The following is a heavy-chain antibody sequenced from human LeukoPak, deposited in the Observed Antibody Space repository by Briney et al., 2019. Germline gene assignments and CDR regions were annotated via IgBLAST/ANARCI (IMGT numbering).Heavy chain of an antibody. CDR1: GFTFSSYS. J-gene: IGHJ6*03. V-gene: IGHV3-48*04. CDR2: ISSSGSTI. Sequence: PGGSLRLSXAASGFTFSSYSMNWVRQAPGKGLEWVSYISSSGSTIYYADSVKGRFTISRDNAKNSLYLQMNSLRAEDTAVYYCARGPHTMVRGSYYMDVWGKGTTVTVSS. D-gene: IGHD3-10*01. CDR3: ARGPHTMVRGSYYMDV.